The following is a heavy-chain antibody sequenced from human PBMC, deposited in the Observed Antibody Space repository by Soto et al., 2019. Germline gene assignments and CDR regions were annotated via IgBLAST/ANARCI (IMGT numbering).Heavy chain of an antibody. J-gene: IGHJ4*02. CDR3: VGGRDYDY. Sequence: ASETLSLTCDVSSGSITTSVLWTWVRQFPGKGLEWIGEIAHDGHTNYNPSLSGRVTMSVDLSNSQFPLKVASVTAADTAVYFCVGGRDYDYWGQGTLVTVSS. CDR2: IAHDGHT. V-gene: IGHV4-4*02. CDR1: SGSITTSVL. D-gene: IGHD1-26*01.